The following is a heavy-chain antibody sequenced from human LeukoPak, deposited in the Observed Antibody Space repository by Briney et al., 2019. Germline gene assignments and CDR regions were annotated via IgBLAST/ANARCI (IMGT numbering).Heavy chain of an antibody. V-gene: IGHV4-34*01. J-gene: IGHJ6*03. Sequence: SETLSLTCAVYGGSFSGYYWSWIRQPPGKGLEWIGEINHSGSTNYNPSLKSRVTISVDTSNNQFSLNLSSVTAADTAVYYCARTPPLEPYYYIDVWGKGTTVTVS. CDR2: INHSGST. CDR1: GGSFSGYY. CDR3: ARTPPLEPYYYIDV.